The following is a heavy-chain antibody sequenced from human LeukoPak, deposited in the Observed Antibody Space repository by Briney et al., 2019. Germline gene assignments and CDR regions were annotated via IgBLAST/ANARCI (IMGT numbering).Heavy chain of an antibody. CDR2: IYHSGST. V-gene: IGHV4-38-2*02. CDR1: GYSISSGDY. D-gene: IGHD6-19*01. J-gene: IGHJ6*03. CDR3: ARAGTYSSGWYDGGHYYYYMDV. Sequence: PSETLSLTCTVSGYSISSGDYWGWIRPPPGKGLEWIGSIYHSGSTYYNPSLKSRATISVDTSKNQFSLKLSSVTTADTAVYYCARAGTYSSGWYDGGHYYYYMDVWGKGTTVTVSS.